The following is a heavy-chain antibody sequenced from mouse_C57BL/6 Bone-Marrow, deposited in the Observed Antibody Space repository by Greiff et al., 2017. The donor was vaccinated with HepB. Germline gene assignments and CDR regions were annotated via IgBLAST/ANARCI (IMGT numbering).Heavy chain of an antibody. J-gene: IGHJ4*01. CDR2: IDPSDSYT. CDR3: ARNYYGSSFYAMDY. CDR1: GYTFTSYW. D-gene: IGHD1-1*01. V-gene: IGHV1-50*01. Sequence: QVQLQPGAELVKPGASVKLSCKASGYTFTSYWMQWVKQRPGQGLEWIGEIDPSDSYTNYNQKFKGKATLTVDTSSSTAYMQLSSLTSEDSAVYYCARNYYGSSFYAMDYWGQGTSVTVSS.